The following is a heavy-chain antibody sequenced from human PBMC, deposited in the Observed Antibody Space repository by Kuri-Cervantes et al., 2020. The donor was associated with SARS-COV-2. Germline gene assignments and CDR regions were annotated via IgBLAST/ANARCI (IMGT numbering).Heavy chain of an antibody. D-gene: IGHD3-10*01. V-gene: IGHV3-21*01. CDR3: ARVGSTMVRGVIMRGADAFDI. CDR1: GFTFGSYS. CDR2: ISSSSYI. J-gene: IGHJ3*02. Sequence: GESLKISCAASGFTFGSYSMNWVRQAPGKGLEWVSSISSSSYIYYADSVKGRFTISRDNAKNSLYLQMNSLRAEDTAVYYCARVGSTMVRGVIMRGADAFDIWGQGTMVTVSS.